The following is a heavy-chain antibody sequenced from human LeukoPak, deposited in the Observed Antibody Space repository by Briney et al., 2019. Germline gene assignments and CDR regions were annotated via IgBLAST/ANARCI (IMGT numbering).Heavy chain of an antibody. Sequence: SETLSLTCTVSGGSISSGDYYWSWIRQPPGKGLEWIGYIYYSGSTYYNPSLKSRVTISVDTSKNQISLKLSSVTAADTAVYYCARDGLAYCGGDCFYYWGQGTLVTVSS. CDR3: ARDGLAYCGGDCFYY. CDR2: IYYSGST. V-gene: IGHV4-30-4*01. J-gene: IGHJ4*02. CDR1: GGSISSGDYY. D-gene: IGHD2-21*01.